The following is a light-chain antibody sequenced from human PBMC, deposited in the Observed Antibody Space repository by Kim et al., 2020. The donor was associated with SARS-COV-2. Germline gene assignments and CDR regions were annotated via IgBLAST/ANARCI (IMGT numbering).Light chain of an antibody. J-gene: IGKJ1*01. V-gene: IGKV1-17*01. CDR1: QGIRTD. CDR3: LQHDIYPWT. Sequence: DIQMTQSPSSLSASVGDRVTITCRASQGIRTDLAWYQQKAGKAPKRLIYAASILQSGVPSRFSGSGLGTEFTLTIDSLQSEDFATYYCLQHDIYPWTFGQGTKVGIK. CDR2: AAS.